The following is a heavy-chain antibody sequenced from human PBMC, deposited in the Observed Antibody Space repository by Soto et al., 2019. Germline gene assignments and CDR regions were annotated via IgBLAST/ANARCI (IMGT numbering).Heavy chain of an antibody. V-gene: IGHV3-23*01. CDR3: ARDLGELRIYYFDY. D-gene: IGHD1-7*01. Sequence: GGSLRLSCAASGFTFSSYAMSWVRQAPGRGLEWAASISGSGGSTYYADSVKGRITISRDNSKNTLYLQMNSLRAEDTAVYYCARDLGELRIYYFDYWGQGTLVTVSS. CDR2: ISGSGGST. J-gene: IGHJ4*02. CDR1: GFTFSSYA.